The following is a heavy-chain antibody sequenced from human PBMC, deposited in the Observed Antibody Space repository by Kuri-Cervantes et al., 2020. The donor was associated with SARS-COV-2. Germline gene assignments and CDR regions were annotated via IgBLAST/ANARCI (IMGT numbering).Heavy chain of an antibody. CDR1: GYTFTSYA. Sequence: ASVKVSCKASGYTFTSYAMHWVRQAPGQRLEWMGWINAGNGNTKYSQKFQGRVTITRDTSASTAYMELSSLRSEDTAVYYCARDGIAVAAAGYYYGMDVWGQGTTVTVSS. CDR3: ARDGIAVAAAGYYYGMDV. D-gene: IGHD6-19*01. V-gene: IGHV1-3*01. CDR2: INAGNGNT. J-gene: IGHJ6*02.